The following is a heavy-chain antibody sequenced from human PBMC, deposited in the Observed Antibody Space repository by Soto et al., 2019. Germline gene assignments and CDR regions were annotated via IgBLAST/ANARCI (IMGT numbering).Heavy chain of an antibody. V-gene: IGHV1-18*04. D-gene: IGHD3-9*01. CDR1: GYTFTSYG. CDR3: ARGGVSDVLRYFDWLDYYYYYGMDV. J-gene: IGHJ6*02. Sequence: QVQLVQSGAEVKKPGASVKVSCKASGYTFTSYGISWVRQAPGQGLEWMGWISAYNGNTNYAQKLQGRVTMTTDTSTRTAYMELRSLRSDDTAVYYCARGGVSDVLRYFDWLDYYYYYGMDVWGQGTTVTVSS. CDR2: ISAYNGNT.